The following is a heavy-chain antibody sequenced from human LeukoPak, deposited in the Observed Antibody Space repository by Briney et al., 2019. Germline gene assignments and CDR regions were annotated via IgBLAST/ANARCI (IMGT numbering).Heavy chain of an antibody. CDR2: INWNGGST. CDR3: ARGEGYRTRGGFDY. CDR1: GFTFDDYG. J-gene: IGHJ4*02. D-gene: IGHD2-8*02. V-gene: IGHV3-20*04. Sequence: PGGSLRLSCAASGFTFDDYGMSWVRQAPGKGLEWVSGINWNGGSTGYADSVKGRFTISRDNAKNSLYLQMNSLRAEYTALYYCARGEGYRTRGGFDYWGQGTLVTVSS.